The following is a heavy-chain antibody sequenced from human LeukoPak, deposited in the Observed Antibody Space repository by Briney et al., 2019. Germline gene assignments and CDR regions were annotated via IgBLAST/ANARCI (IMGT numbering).Heavy chain of an antibody. J-gene: IGHJ6*03. D-gene: IGHD7-27*01. CDR2: IYNSGST. Sequence: SETLSLTCTVSGGSISSYYWSWIRQPPGKGLEWIVYIYNSGSTDYNPSLKSRVTLSVETSKDQFSLKLSSVTAADTAVYYCARDGSNWGSAYYYMDVWGKGTTVTVSS. CDR1: GGSISSYY. CDR3: ARDGSNWGSAYYYMDV. V-gene: IGHV4-59*12.